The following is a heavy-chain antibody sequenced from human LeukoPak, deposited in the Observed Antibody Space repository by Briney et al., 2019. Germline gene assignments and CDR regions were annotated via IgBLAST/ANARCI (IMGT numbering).Heavy chain of an antibody. V-gene: IGHV5-51*01. CDR3: AGRTSANDAFDI. CDR2: IYPGDSDT. J-gene: IGHJ3*02. CDR1: GYIFTSYW. D-gene: IGHD4/OR15-4a*01. Sequence: GESLKISCKDSGYIFTSYWIGWVRQMPGKCLDWMGIIYPGDSDTRYSPSFQGQVTISADKSISTAYLQWSSLKASDTAMYYCAGRTSANDAFDIWGQGTMVTVSS.